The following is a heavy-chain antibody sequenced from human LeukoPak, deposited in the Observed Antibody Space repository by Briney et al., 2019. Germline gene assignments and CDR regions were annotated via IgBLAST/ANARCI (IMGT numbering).Heavy chain of an antibody. V-gene: IGHV3-23*01. CDR2: TSGVTT. J-gene: IGHJ4*02. CDR1: GFTFSNYA. Sequence: GGSLRLSCAASGFTFSNYAMSWVRQAPGKGLEWVSTTSGVTTYYADSVKGRFTISRDNSKNTLYLQMNSLRAEDTAVYYCARESDSSGYSFDYWGQGTLVTVSS. CDR3: ARESDSSGYSFDY. D-gene: IGHD3-22*01.